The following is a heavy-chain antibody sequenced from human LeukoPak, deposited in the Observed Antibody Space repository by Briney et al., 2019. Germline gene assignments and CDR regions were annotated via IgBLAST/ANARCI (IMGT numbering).Heavy chain of an antibody. Sequence: ASVKVSCKASGYTFTGYYMHWVRQAPGQGLEWMGRINPNSGGTNYAQKFQGRVTMTRDTSISTAYMELSSLRSEDTAVYYCARRYSGYDQPNPYYYGMDVRGQGTTVTVSS. V-gene: IGHV1-2*06. CDR3: ARRYSGYDQPNPYYYGMDV. CDR1: GYTFTGYY. CDR2: INPNSGGT. D-gene: IGHD5-12*01. J-gene: IGHJ6*02.